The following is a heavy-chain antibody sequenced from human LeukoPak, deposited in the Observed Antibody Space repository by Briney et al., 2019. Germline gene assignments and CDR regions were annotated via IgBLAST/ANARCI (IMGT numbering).Heavy chain of an antibody. J-gene: IGHJ5*02. Sequence: GASVKVSLKSFGYSFTSNNMHLVWQAPGQGPEWMGVISPSGGSTNYAQKFQGRVTLTSDMSTSTDYLELSSLRSEDTAVYYCASCPAYYYGSGSYCNNGFDPWGQGTLVTVSS. CDR1: GYSFTSNN. CDR2: ISPSGGST. D-gene: IGHD3-10*01. V-gene: IGHV1-46*01. CDR3: ASCPAYYYGSGSYCNNGFDP.